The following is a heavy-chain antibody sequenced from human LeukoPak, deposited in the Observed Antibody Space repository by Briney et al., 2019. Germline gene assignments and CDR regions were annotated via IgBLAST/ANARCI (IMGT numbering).Heavy chain of an antibody. CDR3: ARGSWRDCSGSSCSYYFDY. V-gene: IGHV1-8*01. Sequence: GASVKVSCKASGYTFTSYDINWVRQATGQGLEWMGWMNPNSSNTGYAQKFQGRVTMTRNTSISTAYMELSSLRSEDTAVYYCARGSWRDCSGSSCSYYFDYWGQGTLVTVSS. CDR1: GYTFTSYD. J-gene: IGHJ4*02. CDR2: MNPNSSNT. D-gene: IGHD2-15*01.